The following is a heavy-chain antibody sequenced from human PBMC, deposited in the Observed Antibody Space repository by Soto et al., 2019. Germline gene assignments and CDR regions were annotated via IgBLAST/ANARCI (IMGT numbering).Heavy chain of an antibody. D-gene: IGHD2-8*01. V-gene: IGHV4-4*02. CDR2: IFYSGST. Sequence: TLSLTCAVSGGSLSSSSWWSWVRQPPGKTLEWLGEIFYSGSTKYNPSLNSRVTISADQSKNDFSLRLSSVTAADTAVYYCVHHGGVPYYHDFWGQGMLVTVSS. CDR1: GGSLSSSSW. J-gene: IGHJ4*02. CDR3: VHHGGVPYYHDF.